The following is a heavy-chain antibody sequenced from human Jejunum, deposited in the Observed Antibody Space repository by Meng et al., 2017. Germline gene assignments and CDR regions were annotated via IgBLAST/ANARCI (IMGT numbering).Heavy chain of an antibody. V-gene: IGHV6-1*01. J-gene: IGHJ4*02. CDR2: TYYRSKWYN. D-gene: IGHD1-1*01. CDR3: ASWRYDH. Sequence: QVQLQQSGPGLVKPSQTLSLTCAISGYSVSSNSAAWNWIRQSPSRGLEWLGRTYYRSKWYNQYAVHVRSRITINPDTSKNQFSLHLDSVTPEDTAVYYCASWRYDHWGQGTLVTVSS. CDR1: GYSVSSNSAA.